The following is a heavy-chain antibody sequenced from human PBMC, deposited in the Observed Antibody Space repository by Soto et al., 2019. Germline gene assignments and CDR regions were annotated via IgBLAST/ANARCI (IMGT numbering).Heavy chain of an antibody. CDR1: GYTFTSYD. D-gene: IGHD6-13*01. Sequence: ASVNVSCKASGYTFTSYDINWVRQATGQGLEWMGWMNPNSGNTGYAQKFQGRVTMTRNTSISTAYMELSSLRSEDTAVYYCARVSSWYAWFDPWGQGTLVTVSS. J-gene: IGHJ5*02. CDR2: MNPNSGNT. CDR3: ARVSSWYAWFDP. V-gene: IGHV1-8*01.